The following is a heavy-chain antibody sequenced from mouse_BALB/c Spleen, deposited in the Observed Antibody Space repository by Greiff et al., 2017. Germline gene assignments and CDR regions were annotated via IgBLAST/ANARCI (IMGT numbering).Heavy chain of an antibody. Sequence: VQLKQSGPELVRPGVSVKISCKGSGYTFTDYAMHWVKQSHAKSLEWIGVISTYYGNTNYNQKFKGKATMTVDKSSSTAYMELARLTSEDSAIYYCARGLWSPWGQGTLVTVSA. CDR2: ISTYYGNT. D-gene: IGHD1-1*02. J-gene: IGHJ3*01. CDR3: ARGLWSP. CDR1: GYTFTDYA. V-gene: IGHV1-67*01.